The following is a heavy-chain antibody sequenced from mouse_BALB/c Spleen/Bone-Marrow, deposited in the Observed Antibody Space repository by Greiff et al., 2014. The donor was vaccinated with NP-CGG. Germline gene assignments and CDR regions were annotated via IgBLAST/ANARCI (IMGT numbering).Heavy chain of an antibody. CDR1: GYAFTNYL. J-gene: IGHJ2*01. CDR2: INPGGGGT. D-gene: IGHD3-3*01. Sequence: VQLVESGAELVRPGTSVKVSCKASGYAFTNYLIEWVKQRPGQGLEWIGMINPGGGGTNYNEKFKDKATLTADKSSSTAYMQLSSLTSDDSAVYFCARRDGSYFDYWGQGTTLTVSS. CDR3: ARRDGSYFDY. V-gene: IGHV1-54*01.